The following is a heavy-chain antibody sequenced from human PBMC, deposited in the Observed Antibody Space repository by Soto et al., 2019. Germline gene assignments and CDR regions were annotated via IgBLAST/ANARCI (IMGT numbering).Heavy chain of an antibody. J-gene: IGHJ4*02. Sequence: GGSLRLSCAASGFTFSSYGMHRVRQAPGKGLEWVAVISYDGSNKYYADSVKGRFTISRDNSKNTLYLQMNSLRAEDTAVYYCAKDYGGTPGYWGQGTLVTVSS. CDR3: AKDYGGTPGY. D-gene: IGHD4-17*01. V-gene: IGHV3-30*18. CDR1: GFTFSSYG. CDR2: ISYDGSNK.